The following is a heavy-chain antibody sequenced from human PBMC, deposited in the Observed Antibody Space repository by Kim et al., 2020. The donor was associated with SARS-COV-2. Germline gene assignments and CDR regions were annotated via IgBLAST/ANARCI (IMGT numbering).Heavy chain of an antibody. CDR2: ISWNSGSI. Sequence: GGSLRLSCATSGFIFDDYAMHWVRQAPGKGLEWVSGISWNSGSIGYADSVKGRFTISRDNAKNSLYLQINSLRAEDTALYYCAKDIYNGYDLRSSGMDV. D-gene: IGHD5-12*01. CDR1: GFIFDDYA. CDR3: AKDIYNGYDLRSSGMDV. V-gene: IGHV3-9*01. J-gene: IGHJ6*01.